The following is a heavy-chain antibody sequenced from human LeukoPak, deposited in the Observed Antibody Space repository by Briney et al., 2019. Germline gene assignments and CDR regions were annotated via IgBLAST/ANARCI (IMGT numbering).Heavy chain of an antibody. Sequence: ASVTVSCKASGYTFTSYYMRWVRQAPGQGLEWMGIIDPSGGSTSYAQKFQGRVTMTRDTSTSTVYMELSSLRSEDTAVYYCARGEWYYYDSSGPIGPYNWFDPWGQGTLVTVSS. V-gene: IGHV1-46*01. CDR2: IDPSGGST. D-gene: IGHD3-22*01. J-gene: IGHJ5*02. CDR1: GYTFTSYY. CDR3: ARGEWYYYDSSGPIGPYNWFDP.